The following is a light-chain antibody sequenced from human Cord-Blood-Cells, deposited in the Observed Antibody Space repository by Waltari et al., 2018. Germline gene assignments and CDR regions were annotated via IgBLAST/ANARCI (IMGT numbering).Light chain of an antibody. Sequence: QSALTQPASVSGSPGQSITISCTGTSSDVGGYNSVPWYQQHPGKAPKLVIYDVSNRPSGVSNRFSGSKSGNTASLTISGLQAEDEADYYCSSYTSSSTLVFGGGTKLTVL. J-gene: IGLJ3*02. V-gene: IGLV2-14*01. CDR1: SSDVGGYNS. CDR2: DVS. CDR3: SSYTSSSTLV.